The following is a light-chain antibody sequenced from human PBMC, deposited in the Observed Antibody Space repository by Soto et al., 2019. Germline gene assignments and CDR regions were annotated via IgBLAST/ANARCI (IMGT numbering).Light chain of an antibody. CDR1: QSISSW. J-gene: IGKJ2*01. CDR2: DAS. V-gene: IGKV1-5*01. Sequence: DIQMTQSPSTLSASVGDRVTITCRASQSISSWLDWYQQKPGKAPKLLIYDASSLESGVPSRFSGSGSGTEFTLTISSLQPDDFATYYFQQDNSYLYTVGQGTKLEIK. CDR3: QQDNSYLYT.